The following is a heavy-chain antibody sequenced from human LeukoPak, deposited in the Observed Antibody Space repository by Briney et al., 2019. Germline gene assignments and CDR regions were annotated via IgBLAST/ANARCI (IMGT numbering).Heavy chain of an antibody. J-gene: IGHJ4*02. CDR1: GFTFSSYA. V-gene: IGHV3-30*04. CDR3: AREGGGNYYFDY. D-gene: IGHD4-23*01. CDR2: ISYDGSNK. Sequence: GGSPRLSCAASGFTFSSYAMHWVRQAPGKGLEWVAVISYDGSNKYYADSVKGRFTISRDNSKNTLYLQMNSLRAEDTAVYYCAREGGGNYYFDYWGQGTLVTVSS.